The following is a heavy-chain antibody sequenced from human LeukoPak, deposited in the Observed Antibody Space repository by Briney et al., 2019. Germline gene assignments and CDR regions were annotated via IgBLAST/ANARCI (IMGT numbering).Heavy chain of an antibody. CDR3: AKASGSYYYYGMDV. Sequence: PGGSLRLSCATSGFIFSTYWMTWVRQAPGKGLEWVANIKEDGSEKNYVDSVKGRFTISRDNAKNSLYLQMNSLRAEDTALYYCAKASGSYYYYGMDVWGQGTTVTVSS. CDR2: IKEDGSEK. D-gene: IGHD1-26*01. CDR1: GFIFSTYW. V-gene: IGHV3-7*03. J-gene: IGHJ6*02.